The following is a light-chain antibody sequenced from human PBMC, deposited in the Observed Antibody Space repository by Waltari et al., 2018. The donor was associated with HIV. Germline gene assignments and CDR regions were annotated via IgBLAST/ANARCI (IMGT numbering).Light chain of an antibody. CDR2: GNS. V-gene: IGLV1-40*01. CDR1: SSHIGAGHD. J-gene: IGLJ2*01. Sequence: QSVLMQPPFLSGAPGQRVTMSCPWSSSHIGAGHDVHWYQQFPGTAPKLLIYGNSNRPSGVPDRFSGSKSGTSASLAITGLQPEDEADYYCQSYDSNLSGVFGGGTKLTVL. CDR3: QSYDSNLSGV.